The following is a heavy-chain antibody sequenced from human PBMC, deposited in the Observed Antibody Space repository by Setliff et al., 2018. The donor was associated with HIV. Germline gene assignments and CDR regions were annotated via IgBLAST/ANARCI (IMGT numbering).Heavy chain of an antibody. CDR1: GYTFTNYY. CDR3: ARDVITDDYAAFDI. Sequence: ASVKVSCKASGYTFTNYYIHWVRQAPGQGLEWMGLINPSGGRTSYAQKFQGRLTMTRDTSRSTVYMELRSLRSDDTAVYYCARDVITDDYAAFDIWGQGTMVTVSS. V-gene: IGHV1-46*01. J-gene: IGHJ3*02. CDR2: INPSGGRT. D-gene: IGHD3-22*01.